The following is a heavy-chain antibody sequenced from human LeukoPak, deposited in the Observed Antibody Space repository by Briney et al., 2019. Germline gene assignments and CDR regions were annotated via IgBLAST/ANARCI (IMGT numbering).Heavy chain of an antibody. CDR3: AKGRVVGATNRPFDY. V-gene: IGHV4-59*08. Sequence: SETLSLTCTVSGGSISSYYWSWIRQPPGKGLEWIAYIYYSGSTNYNPSLKSRVTISVDTSKNQFSLNLSSVIAADTAVYYCAKGRVVGATNRPFDYWGQGTLVTVSS. CDR1: GGSISSYY. CDR2: IYYSGST. D-gene: IGHD2-15*01. J-gene: IGHJ4*02.